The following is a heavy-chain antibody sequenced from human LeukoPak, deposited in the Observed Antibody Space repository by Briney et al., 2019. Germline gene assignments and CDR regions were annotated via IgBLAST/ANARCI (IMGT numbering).Heavy chain of an antibody. V-gene: IGHV4-39*01. D-gene: IGHD7-27*01. CDR1: GGSITQTNY. J-gene: IGHJ4*02. CDR3: ARLDWGSGGSGSFDY. CDR2: IYYSGYT. Sequence: SGTLSLTCDVSGGSITQTNYWTWVRQPPGKGLEWIGNIYYSGYTYYNPSLKSRVTISVDTSKNQLSLKLTSVTAADTAVYYCARLDWGSGGSGSFDYWGQGTLVTVSS.